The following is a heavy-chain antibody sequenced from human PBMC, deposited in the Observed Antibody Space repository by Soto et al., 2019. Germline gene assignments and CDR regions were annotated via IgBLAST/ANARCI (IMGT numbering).Heavy chain of an antibody. CDR3: ARIFTGFYPHYFDY. J-gene: IGHJ4*02. CDR2: INTGDGNT. D-gene: IGHD3-9*01. Sequence: ASVKVSCKASGYTFTTYAMHWVRQAPGQRPEWMGWINTGDGNTKYSQDFQGRVTITTDTSASTVYMELSSLRSEDTALYYCARIFTGFYPHYFDYWGQGALVTAPQ. CDR1: GYTFTTYA. V-gene: IGHV1-3*04.